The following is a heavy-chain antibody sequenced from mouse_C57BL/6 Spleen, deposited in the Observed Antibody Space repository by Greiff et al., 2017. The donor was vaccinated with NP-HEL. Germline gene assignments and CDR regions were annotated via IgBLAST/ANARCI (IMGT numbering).Heavy chain of an antibody. D-gene: IGHD1-1*01. J-gene: IGHJ2*01. CDR2: IDPSDSYT. CDR3: SRKIYYYCSSSFDY. V-gene: IGHV1-50*01. Sequence: QVQLQQPGAELVKPGASVKLSCKASGYTFTSYWMQWVKQRPGQGLEWIGEIDPSDSYTNYNQKFKGKATLTVDTSSSTAYMQLSSLTSEDSAVYYCSRKIYYYCSSSFDYWGQGTTLTVSS. CDR1: GYTFTSYW.